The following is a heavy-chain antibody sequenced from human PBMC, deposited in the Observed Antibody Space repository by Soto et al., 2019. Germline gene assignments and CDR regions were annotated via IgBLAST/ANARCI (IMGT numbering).Heavy chain of an antibody. CDR2: IYPGDSDT. Sequence: GESLKISCKGSGYSFTSYWIGWVRQMPGKGLEWMGIIYPGDSDTRYSPSFQGQVTISADKSISTAYLQWSSLKASDTAMYYCARRLRDGRWLRLQPFDYWGQGTLVTVSS. J-gene: IGHJ4*02. D-gene: IGHD5-12*01. V-gene: IGHV5-51*01. CDR1: GYSFTSYW. CDR3: ARRLRDGRWLRLQPFDY.